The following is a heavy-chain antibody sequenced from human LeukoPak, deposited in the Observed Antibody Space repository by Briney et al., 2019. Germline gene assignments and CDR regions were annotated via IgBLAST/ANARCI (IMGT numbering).Heavy chain of an antibody. J-gene: IGHJ4*02. D-gene: IGHD1-1*01. Sequence: PSETLSLTCSVSGGSIGSNYWNWIRQPPGKGLEWIGYMDYSGSADYNPSLKSRVTTSVDTSNNRFSLKVTSVTTADTAIYYCARSGVPTARFDSWGQGTLVTVSS. CDR3: ARSGVPTARFDS. CDR1: GGSIGSNY. CDR2: MDYSGSA. V-gene: IGHV4-59*01.